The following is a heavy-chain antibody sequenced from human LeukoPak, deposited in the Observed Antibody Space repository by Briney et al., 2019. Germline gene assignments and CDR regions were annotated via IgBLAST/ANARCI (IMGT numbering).Heavy chain of an antibody. J-gene: IGHJ3*02. CDR2: IYSGGST. V-gene: IGHV3-66*01. CDR1: GFTVSSNY. D-gene: IGHD2-2*01. CDR3: AKDAVPAALDAFDI. Sequence: PGGSLRLSCAASGFTVSSNYMSWVRQAPGKGLEWVSVIYSGGSTYYADSVKGRFTISRDNSKNTLYLQMNSLRAEDTAVYYCAKDAVPAALDAFDIWGQGTMVTVSS.